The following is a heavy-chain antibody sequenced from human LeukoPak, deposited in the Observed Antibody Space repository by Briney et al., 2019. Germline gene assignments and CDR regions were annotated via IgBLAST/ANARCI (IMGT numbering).Heavy chain of an antibody. J-gene: IGHJ4*02. CDR3: ARDLGELSSSYN. D-gene: IGHD3-16*02. Sequence: GASVKVSCKASGYTFTSYGISWVRQAPGQGLEWMGWISAYNGNTNYAQKFQGRVTMTRDTSISTAYMELSRLRSDDTAVYYCARDLGELSSSYNWGQGTLVTVSS. CDR1: GYTFTSYG. CDR2: ISAYNGNT. V-gene: IGHV1-18*01.